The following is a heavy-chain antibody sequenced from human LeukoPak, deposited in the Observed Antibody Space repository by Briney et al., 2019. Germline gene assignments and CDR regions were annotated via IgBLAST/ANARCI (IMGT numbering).Heavy chain of an antibody. D-gene: IGHD2/OR15-2a*01. CDR1: GFTFSSYW. CDR3: ARDSRTLPD. Sequence: PGGSLRLSRAASGFTFSSYWMSWVRQAPGKGLEWVTNIKQDGSEKHYVDSVKGRFTISRDNAKNSLYLQMNSLRGEDTAVYYCARDSRTLPDWGQGTLVTVSS. J-gene: IGHJ4*02. CDR2: IKQDGSEK. V-gene: IGHV3-7*03.